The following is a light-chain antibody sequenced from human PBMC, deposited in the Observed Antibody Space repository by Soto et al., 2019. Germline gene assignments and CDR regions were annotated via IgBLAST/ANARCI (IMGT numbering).Light chain of an antibody. V-gene: IGKV1-39*01. Sequence: DIQMTQSPSSLSTSVGDRVTITCRASQSITNYLNWYQQKPGKAPKLLIYAASILQTGVPSRFSGSGSGTDFTLTISSLQPEDFATYYCQQSYDNPRSFGQGTKLEIK. CDR3: QQSYDNPRS. CDR1: QSITNY. CDR2: AAS. J-gene: IGKJ2*01.